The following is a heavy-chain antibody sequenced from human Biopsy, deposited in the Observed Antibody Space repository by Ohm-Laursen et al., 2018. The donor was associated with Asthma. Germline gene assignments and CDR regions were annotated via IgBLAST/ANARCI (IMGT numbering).Heavy chain of an antibody. Sequence: SSVKVSCKAPGGTFSNFAISWVRQAPGQGLERMGGHDHEEGGTVNARRFQGRVTMTEDTSTDTAYMELSSLSSDDTAVYYCASDFPKDYARYNFQFWGQGTLVTVSS. CDR1: GGTFSNFA. CDR3: ASDFPKDYARYNFQF. J-gene: IGHJ4*02. D-gene: IGHD4-17*01. V-gene: IGHV1-24*01. CDR2: HDHEEGGT.